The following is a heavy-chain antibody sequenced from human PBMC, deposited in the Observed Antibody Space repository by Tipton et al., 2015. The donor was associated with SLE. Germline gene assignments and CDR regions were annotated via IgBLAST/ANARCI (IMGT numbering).Heavy chain of an antibody. V-gene: IGHV3-23*01. CDR1: GFTFSSYA. Sequence: SLRLSCAASGFTFSSYAMSWVRQAPGKGLEWVSAISGSGGSTYYADSVKGRFTISRDNSKNTLYLQMNSLRAEDAAVYYCAKDIHGYSSGGFDYWGQGTLVTVSS. CDR3: AKDIHGYSSGGFDY. D-gene: IGHD6-19*01. CDR2: ISGSGGST. J-gene: IGHJ4*02.